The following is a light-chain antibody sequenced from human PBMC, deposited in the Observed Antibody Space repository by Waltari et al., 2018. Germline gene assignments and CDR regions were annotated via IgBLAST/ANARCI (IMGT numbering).Light chain of an antibody. J-gene: IGLJ1*01. CDR2: DVS. V-gene: IGLV2-14*03. Sequence: QSALTQPASVSGSLGQSITISCTGGRRDVGGYTYVSWYQRHPGKAPKLIIYDVSVRPSGVSNRFSGSKSGSTASLTISGLQAEDGADYYCNSYRSGNSLGVFGTGTRVTVL. CDR3: NSYRSGNSLGV. CDR1: RRDVGGYTY.